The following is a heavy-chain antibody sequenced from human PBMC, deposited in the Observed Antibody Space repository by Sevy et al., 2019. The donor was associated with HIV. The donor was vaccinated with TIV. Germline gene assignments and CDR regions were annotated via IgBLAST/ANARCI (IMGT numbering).Heavy chain of an antibody. CDR3: ARAPSGSQGPGQYFHH. Sequence: ASVKVSCKASGYTFTNYHITWVRQAPGQGLEWMGRITPNNGDTNYAQRLQGRVTMTTDTSTSTVYMELRSLRSDDTAVYYCARAPSGSQGPGQYFHHWGQGTLVTV. CDR1: GYTFTNYH. CDR2: ITPNNGDT. J-gene: IGHJ1*01. V-gene: IGHV1-18*01. D-gene: IGHD1-26*01.